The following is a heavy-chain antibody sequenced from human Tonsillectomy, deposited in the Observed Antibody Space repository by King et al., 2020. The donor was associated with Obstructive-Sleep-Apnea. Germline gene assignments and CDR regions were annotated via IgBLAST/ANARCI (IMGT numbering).Heavy chain of an antibody. Sequence: VQLVESGGGLVQPGRSLRLSCVASKFTFDDYAMHWVRQAPGKGLEWVSGISWNGARKWYADSLKGRFSISRDNAKNSLYLQMNSLRAEDTALYYCAKAGSGTYYNDPYGMDVWGQGTTVTVSS. D-gene: IGHD3-10*01. J-gene: IGHJ6*02. CDR3: AKAGSGTYYNDPYGMDV. CDR2: ISWNGARK. V-gene: IGHV3-9*01. CDR1: KFTFDDYA.